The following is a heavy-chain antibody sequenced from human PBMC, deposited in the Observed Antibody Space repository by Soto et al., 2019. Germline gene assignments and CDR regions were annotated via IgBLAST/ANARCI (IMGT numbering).Heavy chain of an antibody. D-gene: IGHD7-27*01. Sequence: QLQLQESGPRLVKPSETLSLTCTVSGGSITSSHYCWGWIRQPPGKGLEWIGTIYYSGTTSYHPSLKSRVTISADTSKNPFSLRLSSVTAADTAVYYCARHGPTWVAQVLYFDYWGQGALVTVSS. V-gene: IGHV4-39*01. CDR2: IYYSGTT. J-gene: IGHJ4*02. CDR1: GGSITSSHYC. CDR3: ARHGPTWVAQVLYFDY.